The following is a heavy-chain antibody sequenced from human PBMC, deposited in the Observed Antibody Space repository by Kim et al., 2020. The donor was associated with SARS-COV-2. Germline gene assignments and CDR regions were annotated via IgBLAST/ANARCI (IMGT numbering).Heavy chain of an antibody. Sequence: SETLSLTCAVYGGSFSGYYWSWIRQPPGKGLEWIGEINHSGSTNYNPSLKSRVTISVDTSKNQFSLKLSSVTAADTAVYYCARGGWEWLSPPEYFQHWGQGTLVTVSS. J-gene: IGHJ1*01. D-gene: IGHD3-3*01. CDR2: INHSGST. V-gene: IGHV4-34*01. CDR1: GGSFSGYY. CDR3: ARGGWEWLSPPEYFQH.